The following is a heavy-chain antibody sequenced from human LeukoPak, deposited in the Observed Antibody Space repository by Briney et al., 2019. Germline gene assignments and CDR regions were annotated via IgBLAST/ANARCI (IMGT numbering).Heavy chain of an antibody. J-gene: IGHJ6*02. D-gene: IGHD3-3*01. V-gene: IGHV1-2*02. CDR2: INPNSGGT. Sequence: ASVKVSCKASGYTFTGYYMHWVRQAPGQGLEWMGWINPNSGGTNYAQKFQGRVTMTRDTSISTAYMELRSLRSDDTAVYYCARFNGFWSGYYGDYYGMDVWGQGTTVTVSS. CDR1: GYTFTGYY. CDR3: ARFNGFWSGYYGDYYGMDV.